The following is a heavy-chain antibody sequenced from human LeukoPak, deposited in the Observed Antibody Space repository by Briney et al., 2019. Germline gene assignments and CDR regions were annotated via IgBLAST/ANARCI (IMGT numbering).Heavy chain of an antibody. D-gene: IGHD1-26*01. J-gene: IGHJ4*02. CDR1: GFTFSSYA. CDR3: ARRIGGANNFDN. V-gene: IGHV3-23*01. Sequence: GGSLRLSCAASGFTFSSYAMSWVRQAPGKGLEWVSVTGGSGGTTYYADSVKGRFTISRDNTKNTLYLQMNSLRDEDTAVYYCARRIGGANNFDNWGQGTLVTVSS. CDR2: TGGSGGTT.